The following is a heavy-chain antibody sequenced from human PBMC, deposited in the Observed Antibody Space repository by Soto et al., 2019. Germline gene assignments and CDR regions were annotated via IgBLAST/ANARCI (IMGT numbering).Heavy chain of an antibody. J-gene: IGHJ6*02. CDR3: ARDRAGAQYGLDV. CDR2: ISSSSSTI. V-gene: IGHV3-48*02. CDR1: GFTFSSYS. D-gene: IGHD1-26*01. Sequence: EVQLVESGGGLVQPGGSLRLSCAASGFTFSSYSMNWVRQAPGKGLEWVSYISSSSSTIYYVDSVKGRFTISRDNAKNSLYLQMNRLRDEDTAVYSCARDRAGAQYGLDVWGQGTTVTVSS.